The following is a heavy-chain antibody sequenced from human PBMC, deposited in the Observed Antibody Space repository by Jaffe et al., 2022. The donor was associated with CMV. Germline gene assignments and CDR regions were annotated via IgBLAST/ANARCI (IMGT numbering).Heavy chain of an antibody. D-gene: IGHD3-16*01. CDR3: AGTTGENWFDP. CDR1: GGSISSSSYY. Sequence: QLQLQESGPGLVKPSETLSLTCTVSGGSISSSSYYWGWIRQPPGKGLEWIGSIYYSGSTYYNPSLKSRVTISVDTSKNQFSLKLSSVTAADTAVYYCAGTTGENWFDPWGQGTLVTVSS. CDR2: IYYSGST. J-gene: IGHJ5*02. V-gene: IGHV4-39*01.